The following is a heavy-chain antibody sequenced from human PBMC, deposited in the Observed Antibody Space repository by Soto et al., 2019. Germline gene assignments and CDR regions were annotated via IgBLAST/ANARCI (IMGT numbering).Heavy chain of an antibody. CDR3: ARAENERAGIYRPPDY. D-gene: IGHD5-12*01. CDR2: ISYSVTT. V-gene: IGHV4-31*03. Sequence: QVQLQESGPGLVKPSQTLSLTCTVSGASITSGGYYWSWIRQHPGKGLEWIGYISYSVTTYYNPSLKSRVIISVDTSKNQSSLNLSSVTAADTAVYYCARAENERAGIYRPPDYWGQGTLVTVSS. J-gene: IGHJ4*02. CDR1: GASITSGGYY.